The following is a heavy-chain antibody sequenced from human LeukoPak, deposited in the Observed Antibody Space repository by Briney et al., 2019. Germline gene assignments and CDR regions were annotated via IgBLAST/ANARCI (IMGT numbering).Heavy chain of an antibody. Sequence: ASVNVSCKASGYTFTSYYIHWVRQARGKGREGMGIINASGGTTGYAQKFQGGVTMTRDTSTRPFYMQPSTLKSHATTVYYCARAHCSGGACPNWLDPWGQGTLVTVSS. CDR3: ARAHCSGGACPNWLDP. CDR2: INASGGTT. V-gene: IGHV1-46*01. CDR1: GYTFTSYY. D-gene: IGHD2-15*01. J-gene: IGHJ5*02.